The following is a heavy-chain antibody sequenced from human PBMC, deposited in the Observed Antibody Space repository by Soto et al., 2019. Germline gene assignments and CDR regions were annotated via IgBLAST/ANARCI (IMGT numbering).Heavy chain of an antibody. CDR1: GGTFSSYA. J-gene: IGHJ6*02. CDR2: IIPIFGTA. D-gene: IGHD2-2*01. CDR3: ARGTIVVGPAAILGGYYYGMDV. Sequence: SVKVSCKASGGTFSSYAISWGRQAPGQGLEWMGGIIPIFGTANYAQKFQGRVTITADESTSTAYMELSSLRSEDTAVYYCARGTIVVGPAAILGGYYYGMDVWGQGTTVTVSS. V-gene: IGHV1-69*13.